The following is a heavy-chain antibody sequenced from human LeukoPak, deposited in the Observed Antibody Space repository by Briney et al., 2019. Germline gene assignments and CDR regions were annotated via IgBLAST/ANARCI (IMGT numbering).Heavy chain of an antibody. D-gene: IGHD4-11*01. V-gene: IGHV4-39*01. Sequence: SETLSLTCIVSGGSISSSNYYWGWIRQPPGKGLEWIGSISYSGSTYYNPSLKSRVTISVDTSKNQFSLKLSSVTAADTAVYYCVRQDYSNNARWGLGTLVTVSS. CDR2: ISYSGST. CDR1: GGSISSSNYY. CDR3: VRQDYSNNAR. J-gene: IGHJ4*02.